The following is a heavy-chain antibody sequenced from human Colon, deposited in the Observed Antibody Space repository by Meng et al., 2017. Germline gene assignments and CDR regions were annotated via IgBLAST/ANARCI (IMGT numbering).Heavy chain of an antibody. Sequence: QAQRQAPGPGLVRPSGPRSLTCTVSGDSISSDIWWSWVRQPPGKGLEWIGEVYHRGDTNYNPSLKSRVDISVDKSKNQFYLSLFSVTAADTAVYYCGRDQGRELINHWGQGTLVTVSS. CDR2: VYHRGDT. D-gene: IGHD1-7*01. J-gene: IGHJ4*02. V-gene: IGHV4-4*02. CDR3: GRDQGRELINH. CDR1: GDSISSDIW.